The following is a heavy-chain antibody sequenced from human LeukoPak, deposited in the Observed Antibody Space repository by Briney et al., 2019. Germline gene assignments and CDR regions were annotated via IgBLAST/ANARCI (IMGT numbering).Heavy chain of an antibody. CDR2: IYPGDSDT. D-gene: IGHD5-12*01. V-gene: IGHV5-51*01. CDR1: GYRFTSHW. J-gene: IGHJ4*02. CDR3: ARRVNSGYDYSMDY. Sequence: GESLQISCKGSGYRFTSHWIGWVRQMPGKGLEWMGIIYPGDSDTRYSQSFQGQVTISAAKSLSTAYLQWSSLKASDTAMYYCARRVNSGYDYSMDYWGQGALVTVSS.